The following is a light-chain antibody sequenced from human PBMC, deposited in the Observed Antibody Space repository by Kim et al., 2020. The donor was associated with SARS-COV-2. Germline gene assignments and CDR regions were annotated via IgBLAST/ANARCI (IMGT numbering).Light chain of an antibody. Sequence: SVSPGERATLSCRASQSVSSNLAWYQQKPGQAPRLLISDASTRATGFPARFTGSGSGTEFTLTISSLQSEDFAVYYCQHYNNWPYTFGQGTRLEI. V-gene: IGKV3-15*01. CDR2: DAS. CDR1: QSVSSN. CDR3: QHYNNWPYT. J-gene: IGKJ2*01.